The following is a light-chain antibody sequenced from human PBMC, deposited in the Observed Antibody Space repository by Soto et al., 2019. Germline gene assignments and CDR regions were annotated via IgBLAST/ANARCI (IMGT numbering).Light chain of an antibody. CDR1: QSISGW. J-gene: IGKJ2*01. V-gene: IGKV1-5*03. CDR3: QQYNSYYS. CDR2: KAS. Sequence: DIKMTQSPSTLSACVGDRFTINCRARQSISGWLAWYQQKPCRAPKVLIYKASSLESGVPSRFSGSGSGAEFTLTISSLQPDDFATLYCQQYNSYYSFAQGTKEDIK.